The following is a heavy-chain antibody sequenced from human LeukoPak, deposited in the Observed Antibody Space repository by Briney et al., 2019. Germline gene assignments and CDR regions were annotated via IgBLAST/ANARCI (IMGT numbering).Heavy chain of an antibody. CDR1: EFTFSSYW. CDR2: INQDGSGK. Sequence: GGSLRLSCAASEFTFSSYWMSWVRQAPGKGLEWVATINQDGSGKYYVDSVKGRFTISRDNAKNSLHQQMSSLRAEDTAVYYCARVGTGMTNWFDPWGQGTLVTVSS. CDR3: ARVGTGMTNWFDP. V-gene: IGHV3-7*04. J-gene: IGHJ5*02. D-gene: IGHD1-1*01.